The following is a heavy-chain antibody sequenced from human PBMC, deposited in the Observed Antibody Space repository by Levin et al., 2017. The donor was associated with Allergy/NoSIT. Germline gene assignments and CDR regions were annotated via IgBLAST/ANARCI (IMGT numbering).Heavy chain of an antibody. CDR3: ARDGFRRFDL. CDR2: INPNSGVT. J-gene: IGHJ3*01. Sequence: PEASVKVSCKASGYSFTVYYIHWVRQAPGQGPEWMAWINPNSGVTHSAQKFQGRVTMTRDTSGSTAYMELSRLTSDDTAVYYCARDGFRRFDLWGQGTLVTVSS. V-gene: IGHV1-2*02. CDR1: GYSFTVYY. D-gene: IGHD5-18*01.